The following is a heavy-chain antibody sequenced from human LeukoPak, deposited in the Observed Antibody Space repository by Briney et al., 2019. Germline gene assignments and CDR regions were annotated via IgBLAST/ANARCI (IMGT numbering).Heavy chain of an antibody. Sequence: PSETLSLTCTVSGGSISSYYWSWIRQPPGKGLEWIGYIYYSGSTNYNSSFKSRVTISIDTSKNQFSLKLSSVTAADTAVYYCARVQESQIDYYFDYWGQGTLVTVSS. CDR1: GGSISSYY. V-gene: IGHV4-59*01. CDR3: ARVQESQIDYYFDY. D-gene: IGHD3-9*01. J-gene: IGHJ4*02. CDR2: IYYSGST.